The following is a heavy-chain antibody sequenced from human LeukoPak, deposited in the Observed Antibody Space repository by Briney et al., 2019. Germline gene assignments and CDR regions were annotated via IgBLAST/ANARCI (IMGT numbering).Heavy chain of an antibody. D-gene: IGHD2-8*01. Sequence: PGGSLRLSCAASGFTFSSYSMNWVRQAPGKGLEWISYISSSGSTIYYADSVKGRFTISRDNAKNSLYLQMNSLRAEDTAVYYCARDRMDKFEYWGQGTLVTVSS. CDR1: GFTFSSYS. J-gene: IGHJ4*02. CDR3: ARDRMDKFEY. V-gene: IGHV3-48*04. CDR2: ISSSGSTI.